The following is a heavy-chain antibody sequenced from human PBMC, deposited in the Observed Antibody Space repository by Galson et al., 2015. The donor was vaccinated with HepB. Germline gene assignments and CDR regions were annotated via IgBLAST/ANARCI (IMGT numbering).Heavy chain of an antibody. CDR3: AKEESYRSSSWNYLDY. CDR2: ISYDGSNK. Sequence: SLRLSCAASGFTFSSYGMHWVRQAPGKGLEWVAVISYDGSNKYYADSVKGRFTISRDNSKNTLYLQMNSLRAEDTAVYYCAKEESYRSSSWNYLDYWGQGTLVTVSS. V-gene: IGHV3-30*18. CDR1: GFTFSSYG. J-gene: IGHJ4*02. D-gene: IGHD6-13*01.